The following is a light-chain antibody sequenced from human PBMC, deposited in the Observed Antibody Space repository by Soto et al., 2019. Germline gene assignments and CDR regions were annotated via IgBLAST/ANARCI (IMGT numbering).Light chain of an antibody. J-gene: IGKJ2*01. CDR3: QQYNNWPPT. CDR1: QSVSSN. CDR2: GAS. Sequence: EIVMTQSPATLSVSPGERATLSCRASQSVSSNLAWYQQKPGQAPRLLIYGASTRATGIPARFSGSGSGTEFTLNIRSLQSEDFAVYYCQQYNNWPPTFGQGTKLEIK. V-gene: IGKV3-15*01.